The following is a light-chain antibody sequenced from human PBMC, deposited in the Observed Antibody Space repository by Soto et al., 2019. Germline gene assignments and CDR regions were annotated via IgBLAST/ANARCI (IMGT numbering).Light chain of an antibody. J-gene: IGKJ4*01. V-gene: IGKV3-15*01. CDR3: KQYTNGLS. CDR2: AAS. Sequence: EIVMTQSPATMSVSPGEGATLSCRISVNIRTDFAWYQQKPGQPPRLLIYAASLRATGIPARFSGSGSETEFTPTISSLQSEDVRVFFCKQYTNGLSFGGGTKVDIK. CDR1: VNIRTD.